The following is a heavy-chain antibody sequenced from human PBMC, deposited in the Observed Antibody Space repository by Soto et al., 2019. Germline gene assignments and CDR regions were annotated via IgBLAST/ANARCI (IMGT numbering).Heavy chain of an antibody. J-gene: IGHJ4*02. CDR2: IYWDDDK. Sequence: QITLNESGPTPVKPRQTLTLTCTFSGFSLTTSGVGVGWIRQSPGKDPEWLALIYWDDDKRYSQYLKSRLTITKDTSKNQVVLTMVDVDPADTATYYCAHRVLRTVFGLVTTTAIYFDFCGQGTPVAVSS. CDR3: AHRVLRTVFGLVTTTAIYFDF. D-gene: IGHD3-3*01. CDR1: GFSLTTSGVG. V-gene: IGHV2-5*02.